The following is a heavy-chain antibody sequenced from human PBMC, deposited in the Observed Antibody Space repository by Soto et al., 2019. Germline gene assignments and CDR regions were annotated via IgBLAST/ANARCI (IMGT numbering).Heavy chain of an antibody. D-gene: IGHD4-4*01. V-gene: IGHV1-18*01. CDR3: AREEYPGYSNYRYASHI. J-gene: IGHJ3*02. CDR1: GYTFTSYG. Sequence: ASVKVSCKASGYTFTSYGISWVRQAPGQGLEWMGWISAYNGNTNYAQKLQGRVTMTTDTSTSTAYMELRSLRSDDTAVYYCAREEYPGYSNYRYASHISGQATMLTVS. CDR2: ISAYNGNT.